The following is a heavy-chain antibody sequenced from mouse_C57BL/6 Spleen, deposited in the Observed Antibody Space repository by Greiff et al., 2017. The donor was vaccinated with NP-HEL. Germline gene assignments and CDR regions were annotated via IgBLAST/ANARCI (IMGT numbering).Heavy chain of an antibody. D-gene: IGHD2-3*01. CDR1: GYTFTSYW. CDR2: IDPSDSET. V-gene: IGHV1-52*01. J-gene: IGHJ3*01. Sequence: QVHVKQPGAELVRPGSSVKLSCKASGYTFTSYWMHWVKQRPIQGLEWIGNIDPSDSETHYNQKFKDKATLTVDKSSSTAYMQLSSLTSEDSAVYYCARFDGSWFAYWGQGTLVTVSA. CDR3: ARFDGSWFAY.